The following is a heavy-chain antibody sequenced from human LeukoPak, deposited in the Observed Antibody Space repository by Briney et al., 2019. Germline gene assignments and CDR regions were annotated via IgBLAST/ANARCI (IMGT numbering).Heavy chain of an antibody. J-gene: IGHJ5*01. Sequence: GASVKVSCKASGGTFSSYAISWVRQAPGQGLEWMGGIIPIFGTANYAQKFQGRVTITTDESTSTAYMELSSLRSEDTAVYYCARDLGGIVGTWDSWGQGTLVTVSS. CDR2: IIPIFGTA. CDR1: GGTFSSYA. CDR3: ARDLGGIVGTWDS. D-gene: IGHD1-26*01. V-gene: IGHV1-69*05.